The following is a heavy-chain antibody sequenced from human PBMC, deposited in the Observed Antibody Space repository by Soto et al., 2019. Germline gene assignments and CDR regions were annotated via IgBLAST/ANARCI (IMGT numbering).Heavy chain of an antibody. CDR3: AREAHYYDSSRFDP. CDR2: ISAYNGNT. J-gene: IGHJ5*02. D-gene: IGHD3-22*01. Sequence: GASVKVSCKASGYTFTSYGISWVRQAPGQGLEWMGWISAYNGNTNYAQKLQGRVTMTTDTSTSTAYMELRSLRSDDTAVYYCAREAHYYDSSRFDPWGQGTLVTVSS. CDR1: GYTFTSYG. V-gene: IGHV1-18*01.